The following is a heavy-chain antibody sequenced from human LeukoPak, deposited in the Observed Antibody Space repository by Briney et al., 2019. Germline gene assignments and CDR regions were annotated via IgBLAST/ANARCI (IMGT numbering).Heavy chain of an antibody. V-gene: IGHV3-48*01. Sequence: GGSLRLSCAASGFTFSSYSMNWVRQAPGKGLEWVSYISSSGSTIYYADSVKGRFTISRDNSKNTLYLQMNSVRAEDTAIYYCTTPPGGTYNHWGQGTLVSVSS. CDR1: GFTFSSYS. D-gene: IGHD5-24*01. CDR3: TTPPGGTYNH. J-gene: IGHJ4*02. CDR2: ISSSGSTI.